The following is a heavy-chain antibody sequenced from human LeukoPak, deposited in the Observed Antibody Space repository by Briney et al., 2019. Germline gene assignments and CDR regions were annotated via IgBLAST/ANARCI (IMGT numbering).Heavy chain of an antibody. CDR1: GYTFTSYG. Sequence: ASVTVSCKASGYTFTSYGISWVRQPHGQGHEWVGWISAYNGNTNYAQKLQGRVTMTNDTSTSTAYMELRSLRSDDTAVYYCARSRCSITSCYGDLDYWGQGTLVTVSS. CDR2: ISAYNGNT. CDR3: ARSRCSITSCYGDLDY. J-gene: IGHJ4*02. V-gene: IGHV1-18*01. D-gene: IGHD2-2*01.